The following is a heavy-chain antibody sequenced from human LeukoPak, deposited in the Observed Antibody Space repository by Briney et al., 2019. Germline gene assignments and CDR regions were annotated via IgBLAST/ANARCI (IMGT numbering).Heavy chain of an antibody. CDR3: AKVGIAAAGTDPGSY. V-gene: IGHV3-30*18. J-gene: IGHJ4*02. Sequence: GGSLRPSCAASGFTFSSYGMHWVRQAPGKGLEWVAVISYDGSNKYYADSVKGRFTISRDNSKNTLYLQMNSLRAEDTAVYYCAKVGIAAAGTDPGSYWGQGTLVTVSS. CDR2: ISYDGSNK. CDR1: GFTFSSYG. D-gene: IGHD6-13*01.